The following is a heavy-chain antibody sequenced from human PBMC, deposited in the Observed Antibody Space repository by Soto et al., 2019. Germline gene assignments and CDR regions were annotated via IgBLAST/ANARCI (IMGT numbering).Heavy chain of an antibody. CDR1: GYKFSTYA. V-gene: IGHV1-18*01. CDR3: ATSYDTGFDP. CDR2: ITPNSGYT. D-gene: IGHD3-9*01. Sequence: QLQLTQSGGEARKPGASVRVSCAASGYKFSTYAISWLRQAPGQGLEWMGLITPNSGYTNYAQKFQGRLILTTDIPSSTAYMELTSLGYDDTAIYYCATSYDTGFDPWGQGTLVSVS. J-gene: IGHJ5*02.